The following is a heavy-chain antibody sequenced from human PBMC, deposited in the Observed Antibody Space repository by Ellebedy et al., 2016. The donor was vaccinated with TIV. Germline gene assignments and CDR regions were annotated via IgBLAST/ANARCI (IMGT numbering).Heavy chain of an antibody. CDR1: GFPLNKFW. CDR3: ARGSGSSGRH. D-gene: IGHD6-19*01. V-gene: IGHV3-7*01. CDR2: IREDGNEI. Sequence: GESLKISCAASGFPLNKFWMSWARQTPGKGLVWVANIREDGNEIYYVDSVTGRFTISRDNAKRSVYLQMTSLRVGDTGVYFCARGSGSSGRHWGQGTQVTVSS. J-gene: IGHJ4*02.